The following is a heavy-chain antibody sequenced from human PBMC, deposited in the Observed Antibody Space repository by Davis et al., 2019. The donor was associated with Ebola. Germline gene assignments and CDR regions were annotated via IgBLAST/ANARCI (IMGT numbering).Heavy chain of an antibody. Sequence: SETLSLTCTVSGGSISSGGYYWSWIRQHPGKGLEWIGRISYSGRTSYNPSLESRVTISIDTSKNQFSLKLSSVTAADTAVYYCARARGDYYDVTGYYPAEYIQHWGQGTLLTVSS. CDR3: ARARGDYYDVTGYYPAEYIQH. CDR2: ISYSGRT. J-gene: IGHJ1*01. CDR1: GGSISSGGYY. D-gene: IGHD3-22*01. V-gene: IGHV4-31*03.